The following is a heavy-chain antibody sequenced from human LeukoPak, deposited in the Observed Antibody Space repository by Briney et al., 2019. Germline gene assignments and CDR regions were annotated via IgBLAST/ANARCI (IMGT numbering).Heavy chain of an antibody. V-gene: IGHV3-23*01. D-gene: IGHD3-10*01. CDR1: GFTFTNYA. Sequence: GGSLRLSCAASGFTFTNYAMSWVRQPPGKGLEWVSGISDVEKIPYYSDSVKGRFTISRDNSKKTVYLQMNNLRAEDTVVYFCARHDSYIPYWGQGIPVTVSS. J-gene: IGHJ4*02. CDR2: ISDVEKIP. CDR3: ARHDSYIPY.